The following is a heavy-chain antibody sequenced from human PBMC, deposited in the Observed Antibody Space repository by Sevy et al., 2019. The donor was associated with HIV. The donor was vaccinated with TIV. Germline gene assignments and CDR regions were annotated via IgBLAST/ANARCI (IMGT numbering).Heavy chain of an antibody. J-gene: IGHJ5*02. CDR2: INHSGST. V-gene: IGHV4-34*01. D-gene: IGHD2-2*01. Sequence: SETLSLTCAVYGGSFSGYYWNWIRQTPGKGLEWIGEINHSGSTNYNPSLRSRVTISVDTSKNRFSLRLNSVTAADTAVYYCARAPPVVVVPGAPSWFDPWGQGTLVTVSS. CDR3: ARAPPVVVVPGAPSWFDP. CDR1: GGSFSGYY.